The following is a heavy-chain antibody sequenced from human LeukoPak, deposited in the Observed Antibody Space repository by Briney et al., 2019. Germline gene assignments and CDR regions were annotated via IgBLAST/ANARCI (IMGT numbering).Heavy chain of an antibody. CDR2: ISSSSSTI. J-gene: IGHJ3*02. CDR3: ARDSDSSSWYSGRGAFDI. D-gene: IGHD6-13*01. V-gene: IGHV3-48*01. CDR1: GFTFSSYS. Sequence: GGALRLSCAASGFTFSSYSMNWVRQAPGKGLEWVSYISSSSSTIYYADSVKGRFTISRDNAKNSLYLQMNSLRAEDTAVYYCARDSDSSSWYSGRGAFDIWGQGTMVTVSS.